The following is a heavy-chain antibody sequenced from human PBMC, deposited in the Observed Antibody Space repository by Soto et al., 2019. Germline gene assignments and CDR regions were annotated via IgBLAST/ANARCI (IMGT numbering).Heavy chain of an antibody. CDR2: ISGSGGDT. CDR1: GRILSDYA. Sequence: EVQLRESGGNLVQPGGSLRLSCAASGRILSDYAMSWVRQAPGKGLECVACISGSGGDTFYADSVKGRFTISRDNSKKTLSLHMNSLRVDDTAVYFCAKDRFGIVGPVDYWGQGTLVTVSS. V-gene: IGHV3-23*01. J-gene: IGHJ4*02. D-gene: IGHD1-26*01. CDR3: AKDRFGIVGPVDY.